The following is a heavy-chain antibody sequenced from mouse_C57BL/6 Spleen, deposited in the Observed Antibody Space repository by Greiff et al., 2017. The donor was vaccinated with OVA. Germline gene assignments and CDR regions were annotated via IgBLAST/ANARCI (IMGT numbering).Heavy chain of an antibody. CDR2: IDPEDGDT. Sequence: VQLKQSGAELVRPGASVKLSCTASGFNIKDYYMHWVKQRPEQGLEWIGRIDPEDGDTEYAPKFQGKATMTADTSSNTAYLQLSSLTSEDTAVYYCTRGYDDADYFDYWGQGTTLTVSS. D-gene: IGHD2-12*01. J-gene: IGHJ2*01. V-gene: IGHV14-1*01. CDR3: TRGYDDADYFDY. CDR1: GFNIKDYY.